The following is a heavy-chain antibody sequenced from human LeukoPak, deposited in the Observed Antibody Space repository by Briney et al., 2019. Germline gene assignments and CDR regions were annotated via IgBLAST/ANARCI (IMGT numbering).Heavy chain of an antibody. CDR2: IYSGGST. CDR3: ASSIAVAGRGHFDY. D-gene: IGHD6-19*01. Sequence: GGSLRLSCAASGFTVSSNYMSWVRQAPGKGLEWVSVIYSGGSTYYADSVKGRFTISRDNSKNTLYPQMNSLRAEDTAVYYCASSIAVAGRGHFDYWGQGTLVTVSS. J-gene: IGHJ4*02. CDR1: GFTVSSNY. V-gene: IGHV3-53*01.